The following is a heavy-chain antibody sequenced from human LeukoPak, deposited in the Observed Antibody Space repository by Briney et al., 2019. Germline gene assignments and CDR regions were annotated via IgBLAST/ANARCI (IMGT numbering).Heavy chain of an antibody. Sequence: ASVKVSCKASGYTFTSYGISWVRQAPGQGLEWMGWINPNSGGTNYAQKFQGRVTMTRDTSISTAYMELSRLRSDDTAVYYCARDQWELFDYWGQGTLVTVSS. CDR2: INPNSGGT. V-gene: IGHV1-2*02. D-gene: IGHD1-26*01. CDR3: ARDQWELFDY. J-gene: IGHJ4*02. CDR1: GYTFTSYG.